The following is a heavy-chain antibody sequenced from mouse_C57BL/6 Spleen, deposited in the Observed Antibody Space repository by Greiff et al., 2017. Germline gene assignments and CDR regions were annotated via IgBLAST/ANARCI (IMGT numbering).Heavy chain of an antibody. D-gene: IGHD3-2*02. J-gene: IGHJ3*01. CDR1: GYAFSSSW. Sequence: QVQLQQSGPELVKPGASVKISCKASGYAFSSSWMNWVKQRPGKGLEWIGRIYPGDGDTNYNGKFKGKATLTADKSSSTAYMQLSSLTSEDSAVYFCARGWTAQATFAYWGQGTLVTVSA. CDR2: IYPGDGDT. CDR3: ARGWTAQATFAY. V-gene: IGHV1-82*01.